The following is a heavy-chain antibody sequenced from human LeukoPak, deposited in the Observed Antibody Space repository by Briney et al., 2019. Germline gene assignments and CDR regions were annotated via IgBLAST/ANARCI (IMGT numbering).Heavy chain of an antibody. D-gene: IGHD5-24*01. CDR3: ARGRDGYNDLDY. CDR2: MNPNSGDT. V-gene: IGHV1-8*01. CDR1: GYTFTSYD. Sequence: GASVKVSCKASGYTFTSYDINWVRQATGQGLEWMGWMNPNSGDTGYPQKFQGRVTMTRDTSITTAYMELSSLRSEDTAAYYCARGRDGYNDLDYWGQGTLVTVSS. J-gene: IGHJ4*02.